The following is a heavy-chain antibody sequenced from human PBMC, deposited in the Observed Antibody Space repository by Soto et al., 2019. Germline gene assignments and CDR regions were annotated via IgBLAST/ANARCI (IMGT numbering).Heavy chain of an antibody. CDR1: GGTFSSYA. Sequence: ASVKVSCKASGGTFSSYAISWVRQAPGQGLEWMGIINPSGGSTSYAQKFQGRVTMTRDTSTSTVYMELSSLRSEDTAVYYCARDREMATILDYWGQGTLVTV. CDR2: INPSGGST. CDR3: ARDREMATILDY. D-gene: IGHD5-12*01. J-gene: IGHJ4*02. V-gene: IGHV1-46*03.